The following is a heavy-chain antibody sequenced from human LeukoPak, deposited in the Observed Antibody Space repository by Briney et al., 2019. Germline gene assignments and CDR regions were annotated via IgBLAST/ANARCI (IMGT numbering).Heavy chain of an antibody. Sequence: SETLSLTCTVSGGSISSSSYYWGWIRQPPGKGLEWIGTIYYSGSTYYNPSLKSRVTISVDTSKNQFSLKLSSVTAADTAVYYCARVVTSGLWFGELYYYMDVWGKGTTVTVSS. CDR3: ARVVTSGLWFGELYYYMDV. J-gene: IGHJ6*03. CDR1: GGSISSSSYY. CDR2: IYYSGST. D-gene: IGHD3-10*01. V-gene: IGHV4-39*07.